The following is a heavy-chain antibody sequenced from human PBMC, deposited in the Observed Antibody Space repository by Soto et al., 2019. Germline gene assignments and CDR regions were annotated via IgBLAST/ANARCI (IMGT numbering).Heavy chain of an antibody. D-gene: IGHD3-22*01. CDR1: GGSISSYY. J-gene: IGHJ5*02. Sequence: SETLSLTCTVSGGSISSYYWSWIRQPPGKGLEWIGYIYYSGSTNYNPSLKSRVTISVDTSKNQFSLKPSSVTAADTAVYYCARNMGSGYSPRGWFDPWGQGTLVTVSS. CDR2: IYYSGST. CDR3: ARNMGSGYSPRGWFDP. V-gene: IGHV4-59*08.